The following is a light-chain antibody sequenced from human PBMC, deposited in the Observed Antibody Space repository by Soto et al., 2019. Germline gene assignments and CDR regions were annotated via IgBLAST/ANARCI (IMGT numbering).Light chain of an antibody. V-gene: IGKV1-5*03. CDR3: QQYNTYRT. CDR1: QSVSSW. Sequence: DIQMTQSPSTLSASVGDRVTITCRASQSVSSWLAWYQQKPGKAPTLLIHTASTLQSGVPSRFSGSGSGTDFTLIISSLQPDDFATYFCQQYNTYRTFGHGTKVEIK. J-gene: IGKJ1*01. CDR2: TAS.